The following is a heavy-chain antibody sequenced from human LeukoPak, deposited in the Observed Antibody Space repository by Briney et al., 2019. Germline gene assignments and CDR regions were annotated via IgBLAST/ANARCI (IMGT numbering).Heavy chain of an antibody. J-gene: IGHJ4*02. V-gene: IGHV4-39*01. D-gene: IGHD6-19*01. CDR1: GGSISSSSYY. CDR2: IYYSGST. CDR3: ARRPAVAGTYVY. Sequence: SETLSLTCTVSGGSISSSSYYWGWIRQPPGMGLEWIGSIYYSGSTYYNPSLKSRVTISVDTSKNQFSLKLSSVTAADTAVYYCARRPAVAGTYVYWGQGTLVTVSS.